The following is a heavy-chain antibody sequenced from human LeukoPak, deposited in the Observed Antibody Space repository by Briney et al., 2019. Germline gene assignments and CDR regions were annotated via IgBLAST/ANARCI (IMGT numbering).Heavy chain of an antibody. D-gene: IGHD5-18*01. CDR2: IVVGSGNT. Sequence: ASVKVSCKASGFTFTSSAMQWVRQARGQRLEWIGWIVVGSGNTNYAQKFQERVTITRDMSTSTAYMELSSLRSEDTAVYYCAAAGIQLWLSGDYWGQGTLVTVSS. V-gene: IGHV1-58*02. CDR1: GFTFTSSA. J-gene: IGHJ4*02. CDR3: AAAGIQLWLSGDY.